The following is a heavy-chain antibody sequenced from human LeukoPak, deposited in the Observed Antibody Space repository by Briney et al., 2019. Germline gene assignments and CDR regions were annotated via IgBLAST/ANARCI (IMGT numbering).Heavy chain of an antibody. Sequence: GASVKVPCKASEYSFTGYYMYWVRQAPGQGLEWMGWINPNSGGTSYAQKFQGRVTMTRDTSTSTVYMELSSLRSEDTAVYYCARVPVAVAGYIPGHYYFDYWGQGTLVTVSS. D-gene: IGHD6-19*01. J-gene: IGHJ4*02. CDR2: INPNSGGT. CDR1: EYSFTGYY. CDR3: ARVPVAVAGYIPGHYYFDY. V-gene: IGHV1-2*02.